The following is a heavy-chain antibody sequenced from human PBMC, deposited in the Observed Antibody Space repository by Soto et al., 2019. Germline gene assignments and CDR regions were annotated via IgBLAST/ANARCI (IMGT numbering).Heavy chain of an antibody. CDR3: ARSQFPSGWFDY. J-gene: IGHJ4*02. CDR2: ISYDGSNK. V-gene: IGHV3-30-3*01. CDR1: GFTFSSYA. Sequence: GGSLRLSCAASGFTFSSYAMHWVRQAPGKGLEWVAVISYDGSNKYYADSVKGRFTISRDNSKNTLYLQMNRLRAEDTAVYYCARSQFPSGWFDYWGQGTLVTVPS. D-gene: IGHD6-19*01.